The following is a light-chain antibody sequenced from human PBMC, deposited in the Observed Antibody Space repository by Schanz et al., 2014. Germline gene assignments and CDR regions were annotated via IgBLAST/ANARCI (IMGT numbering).Light chain of an antibody. CDR3: QHYSLSPL. J-gene: IGKJ1*01. CDR1: QRVSSNY. V-gene: IGKV3-20*01. CDR2: GAA. Sequence: TVLTQSPGSLSLSPGERATLSCRASQRVSSNYLAWYQQKPGQPPRLLIYGAASRATGIPDRFSGSGSGTDFTLTISRLEPEDFAVYYCQHYSLSPLFGQGTKVDI.